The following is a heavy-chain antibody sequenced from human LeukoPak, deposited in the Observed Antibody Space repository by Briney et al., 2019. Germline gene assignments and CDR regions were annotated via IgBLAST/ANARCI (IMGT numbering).Heavy chain of an antibody. J-gene: IGHJ6*02. V-gene: IGHV3-33*01. CDR2: IWYDGSNK. D-gene: IGHD3-16*01. CDR1: GFTFSSYG. CDR3: ARGMGGAYYYYGMDV. Sequence: GRSLRLSCTASGFTFSSYGMHWVRQAPGKGLEWVAVIWYDGSNKYYADSVKGRFTISRDNSKNTLYLQMNSLRAEDTAVYYCARGMGGAYYYYGMDVWGQGTTVTVSS.